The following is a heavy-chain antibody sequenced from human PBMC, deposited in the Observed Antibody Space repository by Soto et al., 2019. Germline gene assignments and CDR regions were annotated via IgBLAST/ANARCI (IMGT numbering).Heavy chain of an antibody. Sequence: SETLSLTCTVSGGSISSYYWSWIRQPPGKGLEWIGYIYYSGSTNYSPSLKSRVTISVDTSKNQFSLKLSSMTAADTAVYYCARSLGYYFDYWGQGTLVTVSS. D-gene: IGHD3-10*01. V-gene: IGHV4-59*08. CDR2: IYYSGST. CDR3: ARSLGYYFDY. CDR1: GGSISSYY. J-gene: IGHJ4*02.